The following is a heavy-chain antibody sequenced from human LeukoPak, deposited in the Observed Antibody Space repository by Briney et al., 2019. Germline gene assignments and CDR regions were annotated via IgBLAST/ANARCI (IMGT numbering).Heavy chain of an antibody. CDR3: ARHKDYYYSYMDV. V-gene: IGHV4-39*01. CDR2: IYYSGTT. CDR1: GGSISSSSYY. Sequence: SGTLSLTCTASGGSISSSSYYWGWIRPPPGKGLEWIGSIYYSGTTYYNPSLKSRVTMSVDTSKNQFSLKLSSVTAADTAVYYCARHKDYYYSYMDVWGKGTAVTISS. J-gene: IGHJ6*03.